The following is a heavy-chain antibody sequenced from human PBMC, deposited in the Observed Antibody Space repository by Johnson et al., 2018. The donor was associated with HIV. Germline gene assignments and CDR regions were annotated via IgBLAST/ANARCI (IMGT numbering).Heavy chain of an antibody. CDR1: GFTFDDYA. CDR3: AKGLTCELRSHDAFDI. V-gene: IGHV3-9*01. Sequence: VQLVESGGRLVQPGRSLRLSCAASGFTFDDYAMHRVRQAPGKGLEWVSGISWNSGSIGYADSVKGRFTISRDNAKNSLYLQMNSLRAEDTALYYCAKGLTCELRSHDAFDIWGQGTMVTVSS. D-gene: IGHD1-26*01. CDR2: ISWNSGSI. J-gene: IGHJ3*02.